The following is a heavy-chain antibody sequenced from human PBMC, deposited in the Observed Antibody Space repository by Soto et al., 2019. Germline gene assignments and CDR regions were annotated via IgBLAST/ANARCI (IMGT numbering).Heavy chain of an antibody. CDR2: ISGSGGST. D-gene: IGHD3-10*01. CDR1: GFTFSSYA. CDR3: AKVFGWFGRGHGDAFDI. V-gene: IGHV3-23*01. Sequence: EVQLLESGGGLVQPGGSLRLACAASGFTFSSYAMSWVRQAPGKGLEWVSAISGSGGSTYYADSVKCRFTISRENSKNTLYLQMNSLIAEDTAVYYCAKVFGWFGRGHGDAFDIWGQGTMVTVSS. J-gene: IGHJ3*02.